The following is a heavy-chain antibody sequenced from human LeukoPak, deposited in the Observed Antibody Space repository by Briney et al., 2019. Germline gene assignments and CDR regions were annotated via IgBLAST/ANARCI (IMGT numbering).Heavy chain of an antibody. J-gene: IGHJ5*02. CDR2: IYYSGST. CDR1: GGSISSYY. Sequence: SETLSLTCTVSGGSISSYYWSWIRQPPGKGLEWIGYIYYSGSTNYNPSLKSRVTISVDTSKNQFSLKLTSVTAADTAVYYCARGMDYDILTGLPNWFDPWGQGTLVTVSS. D-gene: IGHD3-9*01. CDR3: ARGMDYDILTGLPNWFDP. V-gene: IGHV4-59*08.